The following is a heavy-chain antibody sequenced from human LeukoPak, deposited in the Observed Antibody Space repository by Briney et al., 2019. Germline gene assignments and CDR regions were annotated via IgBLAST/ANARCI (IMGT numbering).Heavy chain of an antibody. CDR1: GGSFSGYY. V-gene: IGHV4-34*01. CDR2: INHSGST. Sequence: PSETLSLTCAVYGGSFSGYYWSWIRQPPGKGLEWIGEINHSGSTNYNPSLKSRVTISVDTSKNQFSLKLSSVTAADTAVYYCARGARWLPFDYWGQGTLVTVS. J-gene: IGHJ4*02. D-gene: IGHD5-12*01. CDR3: ARGARWLPFDY.